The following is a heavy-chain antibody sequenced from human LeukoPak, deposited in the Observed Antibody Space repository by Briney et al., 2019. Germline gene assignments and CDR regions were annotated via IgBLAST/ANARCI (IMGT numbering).Heavy chain of an antibody. CDR1: GDSISRSDSY. D-gene: IGHD3-22*01. Sequence: SESLSLTCSLSGDSISRSDSYWDWIRQAPGKGLEWIGTIYYSGRTYCSPTLKSRVTTSVDRSNNQFSLNLRSVTAADTAVYYCARRRYYDGSGYLEWGQGTLLSVSS. CDR2: IYYSGRT. CDR3: ARRRYYDGSGYLE. V-gene: IGHV4-39*01. J-gene: IGHJ1*01.